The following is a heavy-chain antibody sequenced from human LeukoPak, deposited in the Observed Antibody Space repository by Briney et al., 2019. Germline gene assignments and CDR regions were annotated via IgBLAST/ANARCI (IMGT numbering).Heavy chain of an antibody. Sequence: GASVKVSCKASGYTFTSYGISCVRQAPGQGLEWMGGISAYNGNTNYAQKLQGRVTMTTDTSTSTAYMELRSLRSDDTAVYYCAMEYSSDWYRRVDGYFQHWGQGTLVTVSS. J-gene: IGHJ1*01. CDR1: GYTFTSYG. D-gene: IGHD6-19*01. CDR3: AMEYSSDWYRRVDGYFQH. CDR2: ISAYNGNT. V-gene: IGHV1-18*01.